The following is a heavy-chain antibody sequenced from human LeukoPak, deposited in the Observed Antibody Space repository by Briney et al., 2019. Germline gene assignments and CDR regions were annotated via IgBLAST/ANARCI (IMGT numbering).Heavy chain of an antibody. CDR1: GGSFSGYY. D-gene: IGHD4-11*01. J-gene: IGHJ4*02. CDR3: ARSWAVTTFPDY. V-gene: IGHV4-34*01. Sequence: SETLSLTCAVYGGSFSGYYWSWIRQPPGKGLEWIGEINHSGSTNYNPSLKSRVTISVGTSKNQFSLKLSSVTAADTAVYYCARSWAVTTFPDYWGQGTLVTVSS. CDR2: INHSGST.